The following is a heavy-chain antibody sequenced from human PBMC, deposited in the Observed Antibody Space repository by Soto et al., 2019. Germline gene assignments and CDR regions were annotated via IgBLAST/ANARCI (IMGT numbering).Heavy chain of an antibody. CDR3: ARDLSADRTLSPGYCTNGVCYWYYYYGMDV. V-gene: IGHV1-3*01. J-gene: IGHJ6*02. CDR1: GYTFTSYA. CDR2: INAGNGNT. Sequence: ASVKVSCKASGYTFTSYAMHWVRQAPGQRLEWMGWINAGNGNTKYSQKFQGRVTITRDASASTAYMELSSLRSEDTAVYYCARDLSADRTLSPGYCTNGVCYWYYYYGMDVWGQGTTVTVSS. D-gene: IGHD2-8*01.